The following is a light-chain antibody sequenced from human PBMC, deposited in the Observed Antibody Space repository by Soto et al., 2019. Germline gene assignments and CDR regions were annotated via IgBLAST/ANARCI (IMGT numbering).Light chain of an antibody. J-gene: IGKJ1*01. CDR1: QKFGAN. V-gene: IGKV3-15*01. Sequence: PGERATLSCRASQKFGANLAWYQQKPGQAPRLLIFGVSTRAAGIPGRFSGSGSGVDFTLTISSLQSEDSAVYYCHHYSDCRAFGQGTKVEIK. CDR3: HHYSDCRA. CDR2: GVS.